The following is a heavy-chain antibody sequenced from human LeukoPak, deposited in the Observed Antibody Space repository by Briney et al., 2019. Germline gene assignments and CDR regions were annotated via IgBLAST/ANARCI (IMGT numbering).Heavy chain of an antibody. CDR1: GYSFDSYV. Sequence: ASVKVSCKASGYSFDSYVISWMRQAPGQGLEWLGWVSAYNSDTNYAQKLQGRVTMTTDTSTTTAYMELTSLRSDDTAVYYCARDAPGLVRGVAQSDYWGQGTLVTVSS. CDR3: ARDAPGLVRGVAQSDY. J-gene: IGHJ4*02. D-gene: IGHD3-10*01. V-gene: IGHV1-18*01. CDR2: VSAYNSDT.